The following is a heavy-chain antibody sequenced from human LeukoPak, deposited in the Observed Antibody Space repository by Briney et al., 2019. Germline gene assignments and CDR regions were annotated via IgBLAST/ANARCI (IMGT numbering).Heavy chain of an antibody. Sequence: GASVKVSCKVSTYTFTGYYMHWVRQAPGQGLEWMGRIIPILNIANYAQKFQGRVTIVADESTSTAYMELSSLRSEDTAVYYCARDNPPFCNGGTCYSYWGQGTLVTVSS. CDR1: TYTFTGYY. CDR2: IIPILNIA. D-gene: IGHD2-15*01. V-gene: IGHV1-69*04. J-gene: IGHJ4*02. CDR3: ARDNPPFCNGGTCYSY.